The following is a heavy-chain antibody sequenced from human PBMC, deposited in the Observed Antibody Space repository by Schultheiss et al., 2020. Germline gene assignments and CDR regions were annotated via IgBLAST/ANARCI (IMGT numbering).Heavy chain of an antibody. Sequence: SETLSLTCTVSGGSISSGGYYWGWIRQPPGKGLEWIGYIYYSGSTNYNPSLKSRVTISVDTSKNQFSLKLSSVTAADTAVYYCARRNTAMAHFDYWGQGTLVTGSS. CDR3: ARRNTAMAHFDY. J-gene: IGHJ4*02. CDR2: IYYSGST. D-gene: IGHD5-18*01. CDR1: GGSISSGGYY. V-gene: IGHV4-61*05.